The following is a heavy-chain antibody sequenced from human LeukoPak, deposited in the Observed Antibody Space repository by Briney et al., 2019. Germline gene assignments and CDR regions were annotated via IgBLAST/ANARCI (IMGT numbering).Heavy chain of an antibody. CDR2: ISSSSSTI. CDR3: VRVYSSRRQIGGGFDS. D-gene: IGHD6-13*01. J-gene: IGHJ3*02. Sequence: GGSLRLSCAASGFTFSSYSMNWVRQAPGKGLEWVSYISSSSSTIYYADSVKGRFTISRDNAKNSLYLQMNSLRDEDTAVYYCVRVYSSRRQIGGGFDSWGQGTMVTVSS. V-gene: IGHV3-48*02. CDR1: GFTFSSYS.